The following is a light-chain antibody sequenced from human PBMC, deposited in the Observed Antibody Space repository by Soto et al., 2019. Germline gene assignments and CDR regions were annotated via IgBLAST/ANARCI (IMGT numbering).Light chain of an antibody. V-gene: IGLV2-8*01. CDR2: EVS. Sequence: QSALTQPPSASGSPGQSVTISCTGTSSDVGGYNYVSWYQQHPDKAPKLMIYEVSKRPSGVTDRFSGSKSGNTASLTVSGLQAEDEADYYCSSYAGSNNIIFGGGTKLTVL. CDR3: SSYAGSNNII. CDR1: SSDVGGYNY. J-gene: IGLJ2*01.